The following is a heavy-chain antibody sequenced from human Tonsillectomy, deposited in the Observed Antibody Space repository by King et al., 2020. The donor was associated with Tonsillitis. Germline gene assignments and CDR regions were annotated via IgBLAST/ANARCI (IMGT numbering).Heavy chain of an antibody. CDR2: IDWDDDK. V-gene: IGHV2-70*11. D-gene: IGHD2-15*01. CDR3: ARVSSGGTCSYFDY. Sequence: VTLKESGPALVKPTQTLTLTCTFSGFSLTTTGMCVSWIRQPPGKALEWLARIDWDDDKYYSTSLKTRLTISKDTSKNQVVLTMTNMDPVDTATYYCARVSSGGTCSYFDYWGQGTLVPVSS. CDR1: GFSLTTTGMC. J-gene: IGHJ4*02.